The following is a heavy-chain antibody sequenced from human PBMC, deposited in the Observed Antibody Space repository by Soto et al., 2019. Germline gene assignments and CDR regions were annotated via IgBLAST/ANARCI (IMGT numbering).Heavy chain of an antibody. CDR2: INDDGDRT. V-gene: IGHV3-23*01. J-gene: IGHJ6*02. CDR3: AREGWTNRRPSLYPGMDV. Sequence: EVQLLESGGGLVQPGGSLKLSCAVSGFSFSTYAMCWVRQAPGKGLAWVSGINDDGDRTYYPDSVKGRFTTSRDNSKNTLYLQMNSLRAEDTAVYYCAREGWTNRRPSLYPGMDVWGQGTPVTVSS. D-gene: IGHD2-15*01. CDR1: GFSFSTYA.